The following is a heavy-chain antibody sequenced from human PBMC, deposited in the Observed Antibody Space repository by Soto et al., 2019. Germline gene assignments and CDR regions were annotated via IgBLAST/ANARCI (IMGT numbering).Heavy chain of an antibody. Sequence: QVQLVESGGGVVQPGRSLRLSCAASGFTFSSYAMHWVRQAPGKGLEWVAVISYDGSNKYYADSVKGRFTISRDNSKNTRYLQMNSLKAEDTAVYYCSRDQTLVPAAIGLDYWGQGTLVTVSS. J-gene: IGHJ4*02. CDR1: GFTFSSYA. CDR3: SRDQTLVPAAIGLDY. V-gene: IGHV3-30-3*01. D-gene: IGHD2-2*01. CDR2: ISYDGSNK.